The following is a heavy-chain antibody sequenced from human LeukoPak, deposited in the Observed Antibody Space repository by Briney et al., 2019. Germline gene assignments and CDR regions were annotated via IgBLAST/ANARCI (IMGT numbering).Heavy chain of an antibody. J-gene: IGHJ4*02. CDR2: INPSGSST. Sequence: ASVKVSCKASGYTFTGYYMHWVRQAPGQGLEWMGWINPSGSSTLYAQKFQGRVTMTRDMSTTTDYMELSSLRSEDTAVYYCARGLERYYDSSGQGIFDYWGQGTLVTVSS. V-gene: IGHV1-46*01. CDR1: GYTFTGYY. D-gene: IGHD3-22*01. CDR3: ARGLERYYDSSGQGIFDY.